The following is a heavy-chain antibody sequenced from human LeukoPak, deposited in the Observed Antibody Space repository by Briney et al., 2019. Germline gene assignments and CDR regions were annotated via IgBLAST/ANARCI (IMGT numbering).Heavy chain of an antibody. J-gene: IGHJ4*02. CDR2: IRSKAYGGTT. CDR3: ARVHVYGGNDHGDS. Sequence: GGSLRLSCTASGFTFGDYVMSWVRQAPGKGLEWVGFIRSKAYGGTTKNAASVKGRFTISRDDSRSIAYLQMNSLRAEDTAVYYCARVHVYGGNDHGDSWGQGTLVTVSS. D-gene: IGHD4-23*01. CDR1: GFTFGDYV. V-gene: IGHV3-49*04.